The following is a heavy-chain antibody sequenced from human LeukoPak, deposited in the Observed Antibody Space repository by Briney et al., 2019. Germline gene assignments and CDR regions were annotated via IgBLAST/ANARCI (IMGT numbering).Heavy chain of an antibody. V-gene: IGHV3-21*01. J-gene: IGHJ4*02. D-gene: IGHD1-26*01. CDR3: ATKTSGSYPFDY. Sequence: GGSLRLSCAASGFTFTSYSMNWVRQAPGKGLEWVSSISSSSTSIYYAYSVKGRFTISRDNAKNSLYLQMNSLRAEDTAVYYCATKTSGSYPFDYWGQGTLVTVSS. CDR2: ISSSSTSI. CDR1: GFTFTSYS.